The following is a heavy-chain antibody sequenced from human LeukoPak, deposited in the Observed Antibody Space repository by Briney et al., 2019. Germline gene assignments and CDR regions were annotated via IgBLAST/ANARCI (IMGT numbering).Heavy chain of an antibody. CDR3: AREGSDWDPFDY. CDR1: GDSINNDY. D-gene: IGHD6-19*01. V-gene: IGHV4-59*01. CDR2: IHDGST. J-gene: IGHJ4*02. Sequence: SETLSLTCTVSGDSINNDYWTWIRQPPGKGLEWIGYIHDGSTNYSPSLESRVTISADTSKNQFSLKMTSVTAADTAVYYCAREGSDWDPFDYWGQGTLVTVSS.